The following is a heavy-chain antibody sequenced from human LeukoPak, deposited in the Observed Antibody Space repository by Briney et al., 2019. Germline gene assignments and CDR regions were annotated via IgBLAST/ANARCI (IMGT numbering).Heavy chain of an antibody. CDR1: GFTFNSYE. D-gene: IGHD4-17*01. J-gene: IGHJ5*02. CDR2: ISSSGSPI. V-gene: IGHV3-48*03. Sequence: PGGSLRLSCAASGFTFNSYEMNWVRQAPGKGLEWVSYISSSGSPIYYADSVKGRFSISRDNAKNSLYLQMNSVRAEDTAVYYCARDKRSVNWFDPWGHGTLVTVSS. CDR3: ARDKRSVNWFDP.